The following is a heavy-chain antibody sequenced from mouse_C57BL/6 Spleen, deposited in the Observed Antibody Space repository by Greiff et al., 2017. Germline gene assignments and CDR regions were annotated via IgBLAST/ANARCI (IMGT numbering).Heavy chain of an antibody. CDR3: ARGDYGSPSGFAD. Sequence: VQLQQPGAELVKPGASVKLSCKASGYTFTSYWMHWVKQRPGQGLEWIGMIHPNSGSTNYNEKFKSKATLTVDKSSSTAYMQLSSLTSEDSAVYYCARGDYGSPSGFADWGQGTLVTVSA. V-gene: IGHV1-64*01. CDR2: IHPNSGST. J-gene: IGHJ3*01. CDR1: GYTFTSYW. D-gene: IGHD1-1*01.